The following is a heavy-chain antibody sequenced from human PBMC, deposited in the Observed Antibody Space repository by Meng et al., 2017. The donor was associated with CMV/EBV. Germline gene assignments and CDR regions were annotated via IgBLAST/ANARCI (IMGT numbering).Heavy chain of an antibody. Sequence: GSLRLSCTVSGGSISNSDYYWGWIRQPPGKGLEWIGTIYYRGRTYYSPSLKSRVTISVDTSDNQFSLIVSSVTAANTAMYYCARVRSISNWFDPWGQGTLVTVLL. CDR3: ARVRSISNWFDP. J-gene: IGHJ5*02. V-gene: IGHV4-39*07. CDR1: GGSISNSDYY. CDR2: IYYRGRT. D-gene: IGHD3-3*02.